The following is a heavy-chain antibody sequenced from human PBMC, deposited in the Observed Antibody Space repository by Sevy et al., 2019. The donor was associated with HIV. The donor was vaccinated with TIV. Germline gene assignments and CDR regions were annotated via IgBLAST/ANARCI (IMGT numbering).Heavy chain of an antibody. J-gene: IGHJ5*01. D-gene: IGHD6-6*01. Sequence: GGSLRLSCAASQFAFSDYAMTWVRQAPGKGLEWVASIGGSGGSTYYAESVRGRFTFSRDNDKHVVYLQMDTLRVADTALYFCAKARMAARSLNPRLLNFDSWGQGTLVTVSS. V-gene: IGHV3-23*01. CDR1: QFAFSDYA. CDR2: IGGSGGST. CDR3: AKARMAARSLNPRLLNFDS.